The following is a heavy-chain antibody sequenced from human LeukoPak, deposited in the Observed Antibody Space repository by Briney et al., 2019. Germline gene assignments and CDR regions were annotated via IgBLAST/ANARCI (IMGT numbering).Heavy chain of an antibody. Sequence: ASVKVSCKASGYTFTSYYMHWVRQAPGQGLEWMGIINPSGGSTSYAQKFQGRVTITADKSTSTAYMELSSLRSEDTAVYYCARGPGSSSPSDYYYYYMDVWGKGTTVTVSS. V-gene: IGHV1-46*01. J-gene: IGHJ6*03. CDR1: GYTFTSYY. D-gene: IGHD6-6*01. CDR3: ARGPGSSSPSDYYYYYMDV. CDR2: INPSGGST.